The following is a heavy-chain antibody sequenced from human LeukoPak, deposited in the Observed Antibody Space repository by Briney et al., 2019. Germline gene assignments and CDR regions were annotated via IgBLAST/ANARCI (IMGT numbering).Heavy chain of an antibody. CDR3: ARGSGSYYDAFDI. J-gene: IGHJ3*02. Sequence: PGGSLRLSCAASGFTFSSSSMHWVRQAPGKGLEYVSGISSNGRGTYSANSVKGRFTISRDNSKNTLYLQMGSLRPEDMAVYYRARGSGSYYDAFDIWGQGTMVTVSS. CDR2: ISSNGRGT. V-gene: IGHV3-64*01. CDR1: GFTFSSSS. D-gene: IGHD3-10*01.